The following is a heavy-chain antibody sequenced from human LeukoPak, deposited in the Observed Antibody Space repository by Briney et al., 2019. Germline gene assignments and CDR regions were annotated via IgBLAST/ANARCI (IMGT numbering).Heavy chain of an antibody. CDR3: AKDPEEVAATPVGTEDY. Sequence: GGSLRLSCAASGFTFSSYAMSWVRQAPGKGLEWVSAIGGSGGSTYYADSVKGRFTISRDNSKNTLYLQMNSLRAEDTAVYYCAKDPEEVAATPVGTEDYWGQGTLVTVSS. J-gene: IGHJ4*02. D-gene: IGHD2-15*01. CDR2: IGGSGGST. V-gene: IGHV3-23*01. CDR1: GFTFSSYA.